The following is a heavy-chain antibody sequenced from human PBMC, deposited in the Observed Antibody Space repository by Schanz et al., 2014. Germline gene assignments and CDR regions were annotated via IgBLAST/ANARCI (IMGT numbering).Heavy chain of an antibody. J-gene: IGHJ4*02. V-gene: IGHV4-59*08. CDR1: SDSICHYY. CDR2: IYDRGST. D-gene: IGHD4-17*01. CDR3: ARHRVYGAFDL. Sequence: QVQLQESGPGLVKPSETLSLTCTVPSDSICHYYLSWIRQPPGKELEWVAFIYDRGSTSYNPSLNSRLTISLDTAKHQFSLKLPSVTAADTAVYYCARHRVYGAFDLWGQGTLVTVSS.